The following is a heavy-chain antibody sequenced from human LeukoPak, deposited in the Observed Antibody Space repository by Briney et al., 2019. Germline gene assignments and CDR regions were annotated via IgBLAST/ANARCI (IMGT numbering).Heavy chain of an antibody. J-gene: IGHJ3*02. V-gene: IGHV3-11*03. Sequence: PGESLRLSCAASGFTFSDHYMSWIRQAPGKGLEWVSYISGSSAYTNYAGSVKGRFTISRDNAKNSLYLQMNSLRAGDTAVYYCARTHSGYPRDAFDIWGQGTMVTVSS. CDR1: GFTFSDHY. CDR3: ARTHSGYPRDAFDI. D-gene: IGHD3-22*01. CDR2: ISGSSAYT.